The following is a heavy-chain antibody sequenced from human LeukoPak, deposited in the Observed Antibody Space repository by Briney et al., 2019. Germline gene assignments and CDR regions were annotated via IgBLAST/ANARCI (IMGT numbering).Heavy chain of an antibody. CDR1: GLTFSNYA. CDR2: ISYDGSDK. Sequence: GGSLRLSCAASGLTFSNYAMHWVRQAPGKGLEWVAVISYDGSDKYYADSVKGRFTISRDNSKNTLYLQMNSLRAEDTAVYYCARGRRMLKWELPSTTFDYWGQGTLVTVSS. J-gene: IGHJ4*02. CDR3: ARGRRMLKWELPSTTFDY. D-gene: IGHD1-26*01. V-gene: IGHV3-30*04.